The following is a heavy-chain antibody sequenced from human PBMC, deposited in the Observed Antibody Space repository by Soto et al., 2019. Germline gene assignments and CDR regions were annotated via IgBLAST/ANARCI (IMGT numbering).Heavy chain of an antibody. J-gene: IGHJ4*02. CDR3: ASPAYSPPAGLEEPFDY. CDR2: ISSDGTIT. Sequence: PGGSLRLSCAASGFTFNSHWMHWLRKGPGKELVWVSRISSDGTITNYVDSVQGRFTSSRDHAKNTLSLQMTSLSVDDTAIYYCASPAYSPPAGLEEPFDYWGPGTMVTVSS. CDR1: GFTFNSHW. V-gene: IGHV3-74*01. D-gene: IGHD6-13*01.